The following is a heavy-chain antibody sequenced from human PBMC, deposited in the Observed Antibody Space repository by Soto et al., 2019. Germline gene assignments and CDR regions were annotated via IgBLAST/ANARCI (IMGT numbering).Heavy chain of an antibody. CDR1: GGSISSGGYY. J-gene: IGHJ5*02. CDR3: ARGTTVDGDWFDP. Sequence: QVQLQESGPGLVKPSQTLSLTCTVSGGSISSGGYYWSWIRQHPGKGLEWIGYIYYSGSTYYNPSLKRRVTISVDTSKNQFSLKLSSVTAADTAVYYCARGTTVDGDWFDPWGQGTLVTVSS. D-gene: IGHD4-4*01. CDR2: IYYSGST. V-gene: IGHV4-31*03.